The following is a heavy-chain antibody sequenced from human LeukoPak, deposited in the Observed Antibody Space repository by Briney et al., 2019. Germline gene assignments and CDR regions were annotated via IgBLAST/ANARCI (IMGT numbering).Heavy chain of an antibody. CDR1: GGSFSGYY. J-gene: IGHJ4*02. D-gene: IGHD3-22*01. V-gene: IGHV4-34*01. Sequence: NPSETLSLTCAVYGGSFSGYYWSWIRQPPGKGLEWIGEINHSGSTNYNPSLKSRVTISVDTSKNQFSLKLSSVTAADTAVYYCARHTFEYYYDSSGYPAGGYYFDYWGQGTLVTVSS. CDR3: ARHTFEYYYDSSGYPAGGYYFDY. CDR2: INHSGST.